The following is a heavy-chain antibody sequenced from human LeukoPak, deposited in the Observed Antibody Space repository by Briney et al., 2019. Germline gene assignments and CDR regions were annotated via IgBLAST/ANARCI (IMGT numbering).Heavy chain of an antibody. V-gene: IGHV4-59*11. CDR3: ARVARITMIVVVITDDPFDI. Sequence: SETLSLTCTVSGGSIISHYWSWIRQSPGKRLEWIGYVYDSGSTNYNPSLKSRVTISVDTSKNQFSLKLSSVTAADTAVHYCARVARITMIVVVITDDPFDIWGQGTMVTVSS. CDR2: VYDSGST. J-gene: IGHJ3*02. D-gene: IGHD3-22*01. CDR1: GGSIISHY.